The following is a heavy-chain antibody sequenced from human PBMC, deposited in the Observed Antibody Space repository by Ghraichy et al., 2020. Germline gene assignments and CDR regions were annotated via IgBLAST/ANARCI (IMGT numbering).Heavy chain of an antibody. CDR3: ARGIGYYDFWSGYPQYYYYYYMDV. CDR1: GGSFSGYY. Sequence: SETLSLTCAVYGGSFSGYYWSWIRQPPGKGLEWIGEINHSGSTNYNPSLKSRVTISVDTSKNQFSLKLSSVTAADTAVYYCARGIGYYDFWSGYPQYYYYYYMDVGGKGTTVTVSS. J-gene: IGHJ6*03. CDR2: INHSGST. D-gene: IGHD3-3*01. V-gene: IGHV4-34*01.